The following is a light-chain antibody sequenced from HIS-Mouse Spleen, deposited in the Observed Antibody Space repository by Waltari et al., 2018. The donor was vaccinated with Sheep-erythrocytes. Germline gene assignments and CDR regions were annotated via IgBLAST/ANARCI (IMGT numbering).Light chain of an antibody. CDR2: EGS. CDR1: SSHVGSYNL. Sequence: QSALTQPASVSGSPGQSITISCTGTSSHVGSYNLFSWYQQHPGKAPKLMIYEGSKGPSGVSNRFSGSKSGNTASLTISGLQDEDEADYYCCSYAGSSTWVFGGGTKLTVL. V-gene: IGLV2-23*01. J-gene: IGLJ3*02. CDR3: CSYAGSSTWV.